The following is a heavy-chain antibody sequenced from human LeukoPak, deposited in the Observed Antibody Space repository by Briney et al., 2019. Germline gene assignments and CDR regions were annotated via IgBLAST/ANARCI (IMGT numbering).Heavy chain of an antibody. CDR3: ARAKYSGYPQSYYFDY. D-gene: IGHD5-12*01. CDR2: IDYSRNT. V-gene: IGHV4-59*01. Sequence: SVTLSLMCTVSVRSISSYYWRWIRQPPGKGLVWIGYIDYSRNTNNNPPLKSRVTISVYTAKNQFSQKLSSVTAADTAVYYCARAKYSGYPQSYYFDYWGQGTLVTVSS. J-gene: IGHJ4*02. CDR1: VRSISSYY.